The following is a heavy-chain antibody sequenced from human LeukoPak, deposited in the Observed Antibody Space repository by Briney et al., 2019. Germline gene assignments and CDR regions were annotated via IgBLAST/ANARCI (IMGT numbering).Heavy chain of an antibody. CDR2: INHNGST. Sequence: SETLSLTCAVYGGSFSGYYWSWIRQPPGKGLEWIGEINHNGSTNYNPSLKSRVTISVDTSKNQFSLKLSSVTAADTAVYYCARGGCSSTSCYVAGYDYWGQGTLVTVSS. V-gene: IGHV4-34*01. J-gene: IGHJ4*02. CDR3: ARGGCSSTSCYVAGYDY. D-gene: IGHD2-2*01. CDR1: GGSFSGYY.